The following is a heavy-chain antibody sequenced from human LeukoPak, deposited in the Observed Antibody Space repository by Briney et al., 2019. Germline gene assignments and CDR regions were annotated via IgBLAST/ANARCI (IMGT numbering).Heavy chain of an antibody. CDR2: ISAYNGNT. CDR1: GYTFTSDG. D-gene: IGHD3-10*01. Sequence: HVASVKVSCKASGYTFTSDGISWVRQAPGQGLEWMGWISAYNGNTNYAQKLQGRVTMTTDTSTSTAYMELRSLRSDDTAVYYCTRYYGSGSYYNYWGQGTLVTVSS. J-gene: IGHJ4*02. CDR3: TRYYGSGSYYNY. V-gene: IGHV1-18*01.